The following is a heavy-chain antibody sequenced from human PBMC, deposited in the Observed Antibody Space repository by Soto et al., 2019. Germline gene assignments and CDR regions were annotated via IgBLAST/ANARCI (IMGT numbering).Heavy chain of an antibody. Sequence: EVQLVESGGGLVQPGGSLRLSCAASGFTFSSYSMNWVRQAPGKGLEWVSYISSSSSTIYYADSVKGRFTISRDNAKNSLYLQMNSLRAEDTAVYYCATRALDDYIWGSYEGAFDILGQGTMVTVSS. CDR3: ATRALDDYIWGSYEGAFDI. CDR2: ISSSSSTI. V-gene: IGHV3-48*01. J-gene: IGHJ3*02. D-gene: IGHD3-16*01. CDR1: GFTFSSYS.